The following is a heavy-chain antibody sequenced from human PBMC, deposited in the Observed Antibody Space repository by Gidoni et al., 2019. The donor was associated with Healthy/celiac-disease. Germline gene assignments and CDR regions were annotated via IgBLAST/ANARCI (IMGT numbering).Heavy chain of an antibody. CDR1: GFTFSSYG. CDR2: IWYDGSNK. CDR3: ARTLVQFPYYFDY. D-gene: IGHD2-21*01. V-gene: IGHV3-33*01. Sequence: QVQLVASGGGVVQPGMSLRLSCAASGFTFSSYGMHWVRQAPGKGLEWVAVIWYDGSNKYYADSVKGRFTISRDNSKNTLYLQMNSLRAEDTAVYYCARTLVQFPYYFDYWGQGTLVTVSS. J-gene: IGHJ4*02.